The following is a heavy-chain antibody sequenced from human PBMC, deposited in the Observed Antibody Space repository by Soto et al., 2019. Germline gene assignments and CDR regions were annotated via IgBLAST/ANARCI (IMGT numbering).Heavy chain of an antibody. Sequence: EVQLVESGGGLIQPGGSLRLSCAASGFTVSSNYMSWVRQAPGKGLEWVSVIYSGGSTYYADSVKGRFTISRDNSKNTLYLKMNSLRAEDTAVYYCARDVSGNSPFDYWGQGTLVTVSS. CDR2: IYSGGST. V-gene: IGHV3-53*01. CDR3: ARDVSGNSPFDY. CDR1: GFTVSSNY. D-gene: IGHD2-21*02. J-gene: IGHJ4*02.